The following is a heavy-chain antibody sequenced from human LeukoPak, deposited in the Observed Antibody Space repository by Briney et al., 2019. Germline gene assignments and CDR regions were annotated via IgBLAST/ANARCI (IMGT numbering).Heavy chain of an antibody. CDR1: GGSISSSSYY. D-gene: IGHD6-19*01. CDR3: ARGPVAGIFDY. V-gene: IGHV4-39*07. Sequence: SETLSLTCTVSGGSISSSSYYWGWIRQPPGKGLEWIGSIYYSGSTYYNPSLKSRVTISVDTSKNQFSLKLSSVTAADTAVYYCARGPVAGIFDYWGQGTLVTVSS. J-gene: IGHJ4*02. CDR2: IYYSGST.